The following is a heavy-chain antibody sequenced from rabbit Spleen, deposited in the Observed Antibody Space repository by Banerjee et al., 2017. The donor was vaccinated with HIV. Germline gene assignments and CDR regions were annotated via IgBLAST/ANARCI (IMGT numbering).Heavy chain of an antibody. D-gene: IGHD1-1*01. Sequence: QEQLVESGGGLVKPGASLTLTCTASGFSFISSYDMSWVRQAPGKGLEWIGFIYTGNGKNYYASWAKGRFTISKSSSTTVTLQLTSLTVADTATYFCAREDVGGSVSLWGQGTLVTVS. CDR1: GFSFISSYD. CDR3: AREDVGGSVSL. V-gene: IGHV1S45*01. J-gene: IGHJ4*01. CDR2: IYTGNGKN.